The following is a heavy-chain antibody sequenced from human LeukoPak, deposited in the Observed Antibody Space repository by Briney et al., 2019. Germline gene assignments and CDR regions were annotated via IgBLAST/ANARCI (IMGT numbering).Heavy chain of an antibody. CDR2: VRYDGSNK. J-gene: IGHJ4*02. Sequence: GGSLRLSCAASGFTFSSHGMHWVRQTPGKGLEWVAAVRYDGSNKYYADSVKGRLTISRDNSKNTLYLQMNSLRAEDTAVYYCERTGGRDGYGFDYWGQGTLVTVSP. V-gene: IGHV3-33*01. D-gene: IGHD5-24*01. CDR1: GFTFSSHG. CDR3: ERTGGRDGYGFDY.